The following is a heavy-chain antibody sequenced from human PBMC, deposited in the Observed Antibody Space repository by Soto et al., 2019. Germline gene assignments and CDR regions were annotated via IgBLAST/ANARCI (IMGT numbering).Heavy chain of an antibody. J-gene: IGHJ3*02. CDR1: GSSISSGDYY. V-gene: IGHV4-30-4*01. D-gene: IGHD6-13*01. CDR3: ASLPSSSWYQAFDI. CDR2: IYYSGST. Sequence: SETLSLTCTVSGSSISSGDYYWSWIRQPPGEGLEWIGYIYYSGSTYYNPSLKSRVTISVDTSKNQISLELSSVTAADTAVYYCASLPSSSWYQAFDIWGQGTMVT.